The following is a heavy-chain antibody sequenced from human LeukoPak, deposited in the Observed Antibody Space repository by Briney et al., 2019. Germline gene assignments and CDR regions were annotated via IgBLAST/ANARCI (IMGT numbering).Heavy chain of an antibody. CDR2: ISGSGGST. V-gene: IGHV3-23*01. Sequence: GGSLRLFCAASGFTFSSYAMSWVRQAPGKGLEWVSAISGSGGSTYYADSVKGRFTISRDNSKNTLYLQMNSLRAEDTAVYYCAKHSGGSCYSAFDYWGQGTLVTVSS. J-gene: IGHJ4*02. D-gene: IGHD2-15*01. CDR1: GFTFSSYA. CDR3: AKHSGGSCYSAFDY.